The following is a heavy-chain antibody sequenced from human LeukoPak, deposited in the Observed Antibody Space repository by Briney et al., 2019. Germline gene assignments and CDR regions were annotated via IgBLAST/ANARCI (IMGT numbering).Heavy chain of an antibody. J-gene: IGHJ5*02. V-gene: IGHV4-34*01. CDR1: GGSFSGYY. CDR2: INHSGST. Sequence: SETLSLTCAVYGGSFSGYYWSWIRQPPGKGLEWIGEINHSGSTNYNPSLKSRVTISVDTSKNQFSLKLSSVTAADTAVYYCAGDVVVPAAVDWFDPWGQGPLVTVSS. CDR3: AGDVVVPAAVDWFDP. D-gene: IGHD2-2*01.